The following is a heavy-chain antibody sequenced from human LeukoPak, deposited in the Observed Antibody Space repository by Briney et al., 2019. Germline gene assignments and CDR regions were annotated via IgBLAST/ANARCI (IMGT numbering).Heavy chain of an antibody. Sequence: GGSLRLSCAASGFTFSSYWMHWVRQALGKGLVWVSRINTDGSSTSYADSVKGRFTISRDNAKNTLYLQMNSLRAEDTAVYYCARAGYSSSWYPFAFDIWGQGTMVTVSS. V-gene: IGHV3-74*01. D-gene: IGHD6-13*01. CDR2: INTDGSST. CDR3: ARAGYSSSWYPFAFDI. CDR1: GFTFSSYW. J-gene: IGHJ3*02.